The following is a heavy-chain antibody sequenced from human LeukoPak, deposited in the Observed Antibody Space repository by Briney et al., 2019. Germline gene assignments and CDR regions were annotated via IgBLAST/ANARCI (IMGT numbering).Heavy chain of an antibody. CDR2: INHSGGT. Sequence: PSETLSLTCTVSGGSISSYYWSWIRQPPGKGLEWIGEINHSGGTNYNPSLKSRVTISVDTSKNQFSLKLSSVTAADTAVYYCARAPRKQQLIYYGMDVWGQGTTVTVSS. CDR3: ARAPRKQQLIYYGMDV. J-gene: IGHJ6*02. D-gene: IGHD6-13*01. CDR1: GGSISSYY. V-gene: IGHV4-34*01.